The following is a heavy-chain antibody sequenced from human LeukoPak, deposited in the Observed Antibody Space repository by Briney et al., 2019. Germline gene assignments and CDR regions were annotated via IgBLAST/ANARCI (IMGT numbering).Heavy chain of an antibody. Sequence: PSETLSLTCAVSGGSISSSNWWSWVRQPPGKGLERIGEIYHSGSTNYNPSLKSRVTISVDKSKNQFSLKLSSVTAADTAVYYCARDGPRTYYDILTGYYTFDPWGQGTLVTVSS. CDR1: GGSISSSNW. V-gene: IGHV4-4*02. CDR3: ARDGPRTYYDILTGYYTFDP. D-gene: IGHD3-9*01. CDR2: IYHSGST. J-gene: IGHJ5*02.